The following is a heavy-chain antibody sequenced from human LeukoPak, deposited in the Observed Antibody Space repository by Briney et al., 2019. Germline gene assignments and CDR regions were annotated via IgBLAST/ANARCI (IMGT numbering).Heavy chain of an antibody. Sequence: GASVKVSCKASGYTFTSYGISWVRQAPGQGLEWMGWISAYNGNTNYAQKFQGRVTMTRDTSISTAYMELSRLRSDDTAVYYCAWSSGYDSPTLRYWGQGTLVTVSS. J-gene: IGHJ4*02. D-gene: IGHD5-12*01. CDR2: ISAYNGNT. CDR1: GYTFTSYG. CDR3: AWSSGYDSPTLRY. V-gene: IGHV1-18*01.